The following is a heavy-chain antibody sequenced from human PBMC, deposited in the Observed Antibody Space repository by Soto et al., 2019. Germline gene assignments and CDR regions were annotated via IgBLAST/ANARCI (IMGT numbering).Heavy chain of an antibody. V-gene: IGHV3-21*04. D-gene: IGHD1-26*01. J-gene: IGHJ4*02. CDR3: AKDPGGSYTPQFDY. CDR1: GFTFSTYT. CDR2: ISRSSDYI. Sequence: LRLSCAASGFTFSTYTMNWVRQAPGKGLEWVSSISRSSDYIHYADSVKGRFTISRDNARNSLYLQMNSLRAEDTAVYYCAKDPGGSYTPQFDYWGQGTLVTVSS.